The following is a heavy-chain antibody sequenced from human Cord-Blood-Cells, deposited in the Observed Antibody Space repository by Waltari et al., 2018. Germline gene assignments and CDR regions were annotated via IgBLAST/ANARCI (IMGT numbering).Heavy chain of an antibody. D-gene: IGHD6-13*01. CDR1: GGSISSYY. CDR2: IYYSGST. Sequence: QVQLQESGPGLVKPSETLSLTCTVSGGSISSYYWSWIRQPPGKGLEWIGYIYYSGSTNYNPSLKSRVTISVYTSKNQFSLKLSSVTAADTAVYYCARHRGAAAGSLVRWFDPWGQGTLVTVSS. J-gene: IGHJ5*02. V-gene: IGHV4-59*08. CDR3: ARHRGAAAGSLVRWFDP.